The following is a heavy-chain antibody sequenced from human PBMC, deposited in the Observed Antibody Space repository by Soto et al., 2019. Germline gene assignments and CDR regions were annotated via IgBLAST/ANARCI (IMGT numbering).Heavy chain of an antibody. CDR1: AYTFTVYI. CDR3: ARDGKAATQNWFYP. CDR2: INPNSRGT. J-gene: IGHJ5*02. Sequence: VASEASAYTFTVYITHWVGHSPGQGLEWMGWINPNSRGTNYAQKFQGWVTMTRDTSISTAYMELSRLRSDDTAVYYCARDGKAATQNWFYPWGQGTLVTVSS. D-gene: IGHD2-15*01. V-gene: IGHV1-2*04.